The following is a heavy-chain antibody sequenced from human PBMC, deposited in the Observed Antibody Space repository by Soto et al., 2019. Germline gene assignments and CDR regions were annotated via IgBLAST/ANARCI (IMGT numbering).Heavy chain of an antibody. V-gene: IGHV1-2*04. CDR2: INPNSGGT. Sequence: ASVKVSCKASGYTFTGYYMHWVRQAPGQGLEWMGWINPNSGGTNYAQKFQGWVTMTRDTSISTAYMELSRLRSDDTAVYYCARDQPVQCLPQAQHYYYYGMDVWGQGTTVTVSS. CDR3: ARDQPVQCLPQAQHYYYYGMDV. CDR1: GYTFTGYY. D-gene: IGHD6-19*01. J-gene: IGHJ6*02.